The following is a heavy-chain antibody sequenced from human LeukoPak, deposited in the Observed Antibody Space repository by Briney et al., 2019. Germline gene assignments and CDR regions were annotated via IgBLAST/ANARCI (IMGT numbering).Heavy chain of an antibody. CDR2: IYYSGST. Sequence: SETLSLTCTVSGDSISNYYWSWIRQSPGKGLECIGYIYYSGSTNYNPSLKSRVTISVDTSKNQFSLKLSSVTAADTAAYYCARELITGTPDAFDIWGQGTMVTVSS. J-gene: IGHJ3*02. CDR1: GDSISNYY. D-gene: IGHD1-7*01. V-gene: IGHV4-59*12. CDR3: ARELITGTPDAFDI.